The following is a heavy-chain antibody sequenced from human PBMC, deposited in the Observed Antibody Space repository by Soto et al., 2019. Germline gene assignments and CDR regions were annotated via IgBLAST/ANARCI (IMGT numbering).Heavy chain of an antibody. CDR1: VYTFTSYD. CDR3: ARGRDNWNSDAFDT. CDR2: MNPNSGNT. J-gene: IGHJ3*02. D-gene: IGHD1-7*01. Sequence: XSVKVSCKASVYTFTSYDINWVRQATGQGLEWMGWMNPNSGNTGYAQKFQGRVTMTRNTSISTAYMELSSLRSEDTAVYYCARGRDNWNSDAFDTWGQGTMVTVSS. V-gene: IGHV1-8*01.